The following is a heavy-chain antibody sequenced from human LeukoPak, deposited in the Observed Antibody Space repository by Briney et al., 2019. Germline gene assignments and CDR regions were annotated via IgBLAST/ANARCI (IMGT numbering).Heavy chain of an antibody. CDR1: GFTFSNYA. D-gene: IGHD2-15*01. CDR3: AKGARYCSGGSCFDEYYFDY. V-gene: IGHV3-23*01. Sequence: GGSLRLSCAACGFTFSNYAMSWVRQAPGKGLEWVSGISGSGGSTYYADSVKGRFTISRDNSKNTLYLQMNSLRDEDTAVYFCAKGARYCSGGSCFDEYYFDYWGQGTLVTVSS. CDR2: ISGSGGST. J-gene: IGHJ4*02.